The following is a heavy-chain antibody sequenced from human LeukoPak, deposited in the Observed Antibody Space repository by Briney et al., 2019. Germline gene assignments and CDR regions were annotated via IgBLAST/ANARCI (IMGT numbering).Heavy chain of an antibody. CDR3: ARRPVPAATGNAFDI. CDR1: GGSISSGGYY. Sequence: PSETLSLTCTVSGGSISSGGYYWSWIRQPPGKGLEWIGYIYHSGSTYYNPSLKSRVTISVDRSKNQFSLKLSSVTAADTAVYYCARRPVPAATGNAFDIWGQGTMVTVSS. D-gene: IGHD2-2*01. J-gene: IGHJ3*02. V-gene: IGHV4-30-2*01. CDR2: IYHSGST.